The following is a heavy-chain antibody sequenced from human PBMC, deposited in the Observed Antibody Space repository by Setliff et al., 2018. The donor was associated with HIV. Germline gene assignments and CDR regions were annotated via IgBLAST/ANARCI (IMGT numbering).Heavy chain of an antibody. Sequence: SETLSLTCTVPGGSINDQYFSWIRQPPGKGLEWIGSIDYTGSAKHNPSLNSRGTILLDTSKNELSLKLTSVTAADTAVYYCARHNVITYAGLLFDYFYYGMDVWGHGTTVTVAS. V-gene: IGHV4-59*11. CDR2: IDYTGSA. J-gene: IGHJ6*02. CDR3: ARHNVITYAGLLFDYFYYGMDV. D-gene: IGHD3-16*01. CDR1: GGSINDQY.